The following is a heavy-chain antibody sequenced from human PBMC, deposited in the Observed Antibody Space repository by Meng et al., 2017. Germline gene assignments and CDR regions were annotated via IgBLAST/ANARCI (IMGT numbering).Heavy chain of an antibody. J-gene: IGHJ4*02. CDR1: GGTFSSYA. CDR2: IISIFGTA. V-gene: IGHV1-69*01. Sequence: VQLVESGGELKKPGAAVNVSCKASGGTFSSYAMSWVRQAPGQEREWMVGIISIFGTANYAQKFQGRVTITADESTSTAYMELSSLSAEDTAVYYCARPKIGRRGSLVYWGQGTLVTVSS. D-gene: IGHD1-26*01. CDR3: ARPKIGRRGSLVY.